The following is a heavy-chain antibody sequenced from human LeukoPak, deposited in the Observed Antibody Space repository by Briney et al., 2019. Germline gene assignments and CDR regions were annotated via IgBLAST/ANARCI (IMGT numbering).Heavy chain of an antibody. CDR3: ARQSRLLLVY. J-gene: IGHJ4*02. D-gene: IGHD3-22*01. V-gene: IGHV4-59*08. CDR1: GGSISSYY. Sequence: SETLSLTCTVSGGSISSYYWSWIRQPPGKGLEWIGYIYYSGSTNYNPSLKSRVSISVDTSKNQFSLKLSSVTAADTAVYYCARQSRLLLVYWGQGTLVTVSS. CDR2: IYYSGST.